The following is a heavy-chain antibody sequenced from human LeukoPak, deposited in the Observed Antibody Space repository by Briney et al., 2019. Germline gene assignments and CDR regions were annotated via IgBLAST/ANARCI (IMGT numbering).Heavy chain of an antibody. Sequence: SGPTLVKPTQTLTLTCTFSGFSLSPRGVGVGWIRQPPGKALEWLALIYWNDDKRYSPSLKSRLTITKDTSKNQVVLTMTNMDPVDTATYYCAHGSNLEWLLFGWFDPWGQGTLVTVSS. V-gene: IGHV2-5*01. CDR2: IYWNDDK. J-gene: IGHJ5*02. CDR1: GFSLSPRGVG. D-gene: IGHD3-3*01. CDR3: AHGSNLEWLLFGWFDP.